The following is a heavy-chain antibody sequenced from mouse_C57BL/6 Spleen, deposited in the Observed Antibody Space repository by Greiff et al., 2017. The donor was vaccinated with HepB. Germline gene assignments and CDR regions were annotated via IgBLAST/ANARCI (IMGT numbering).Heavy chain of an antibody. CDR3: ARRYYGNYVDY. V-gene: IGHV1-80*01. Sequence: VKLLESGAELVKPGASVKISCKASGYAFSSYWMNWVKQRPGKGLEWIGQIYPGDGDTNYNGKFKGKATLTADKSSSTAYMQLSSLTSEDSAVYFCARRYYGNYVDYWGQGTTLTVSS. D-gene: IGHD2-1*01. CDR1: GYAFSSYW. CDR2: IYPGDGDT. J-gene: IGHJ2*01.